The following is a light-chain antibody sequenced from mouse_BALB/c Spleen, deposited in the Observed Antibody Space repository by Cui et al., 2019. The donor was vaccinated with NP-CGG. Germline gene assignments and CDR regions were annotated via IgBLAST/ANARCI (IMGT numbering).Light chain of an antibody. CDR3: ALWYSNHWV. J-gene: IGLJ1*01. Sequence: HAVVTQESALITSPGETVTLTCRPSTGAVTTTNYANWIQEKPDHLFTGLIGGTNNRAPGVPARFSGSLIGDKAALTITGAQTEDEAIYFCALWYSNHWVFGGGTKLTVL. CDR2: GTN. V-gene: IGLV1*01. CDR1: TGAVTTTNY.